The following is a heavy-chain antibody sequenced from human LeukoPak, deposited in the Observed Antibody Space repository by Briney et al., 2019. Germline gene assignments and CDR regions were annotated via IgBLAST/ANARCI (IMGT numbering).Heavy chain of an antibody. CDR2: IYTSGST. CDR3: ARQFYYYYMDV. V-gene: IGHV4-4*09. J-gene: IGHJ6*03. Sequence: PSETPSLTCTVSGGSISSYYWSWIRQTPGKGLEWIGYIYTSGSTNYNPSLKSRVTISVDTSKNQFSLKLSSVTAADTAVYYCARQFYYYYMDVWGKGTTVTVSS. CDR1: GGSISSYY.